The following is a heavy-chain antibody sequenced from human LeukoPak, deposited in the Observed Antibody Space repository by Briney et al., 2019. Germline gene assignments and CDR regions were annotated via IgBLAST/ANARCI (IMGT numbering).Heavy chain of an antibody. V-gene: IGHV4-34*01. CDR1: GGSFSGYY. J-gene: IGHJ5*02. CDR2: INHSGST. Sequence: PSETLSLTCAVYGGSFSGYYWSWIRQPPGKGLEWIGEINHSGSTNYNPSLKSRVTISVDTSKNQFSLKLSSVTAADTAVYYCASLTTIVAPWGQGTLVTVSS. CDR3: ASLTTIVAP. D-gene: IGHD3-22*01.